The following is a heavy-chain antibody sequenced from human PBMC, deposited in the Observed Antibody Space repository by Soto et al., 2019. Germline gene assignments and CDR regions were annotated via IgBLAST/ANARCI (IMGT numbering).Heavy chain of an antibody. CDR3: AKDRVRQQLDYYYYYGMDV. CDR1: GFTFSSYG. CDR2: ISYDGSNK. J-gene: IGHJ6*02. Sequence: GSLRLSCAASGFTFSSYGMHWVRQAPGKGLEWVAVISYDGSNKYYADSVKGRFTISRDNSKNTLYLQMNSLRAEDTAVYYCAKDRVRQQLDYYYYYGMDVWGQGTTVTVSS. D-gene: IGHD6-13*01. V-gene: IGHV3-30*18.